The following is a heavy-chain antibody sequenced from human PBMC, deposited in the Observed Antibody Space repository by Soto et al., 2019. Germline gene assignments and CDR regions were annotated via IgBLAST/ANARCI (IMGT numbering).Heavy chain of an antibody. CDR3: ARGYCSSTGCYYNWFDP. J-gene: IGHJ5*02. D-gene: IGHD2-2*01. V-gene: IGHV3-66*01. CDR1: GFTVSSNY. Sequence: EVQLVESGGGLVQPGGSLRLSCAASGFTVSSNYMSWVRQAPGKGLEWVSVIYSGGSTYYADSVKGRFTISRDNSKNTLSLQMNSLRAEDTAVYYCARGYCSSTGCYYNWFDPWGQGTLVTVSS. CDR2: IYSGGST.